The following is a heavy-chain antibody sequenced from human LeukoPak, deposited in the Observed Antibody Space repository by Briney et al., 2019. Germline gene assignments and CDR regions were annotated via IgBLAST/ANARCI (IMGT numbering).Heavy chain of an antibody. Sequence: SETLSLTCTVSGGSISSSSYYWGWIRQPPGKGLEWIGSIFYSGSTYYNASLKSRVTMSVDTSKNQFSLKLTSVTAADTAVFYCVGLFQYRSWFDPWGQGTLVTVSS. CDR3: VGLFQYRSWFDP. J-gene: IGHJ5*02. CDR2: IFYSGST. V-gene: IGHV4-39*01. CDR1: GGSISSSSYY. D-gene: IGHD5-12*01.